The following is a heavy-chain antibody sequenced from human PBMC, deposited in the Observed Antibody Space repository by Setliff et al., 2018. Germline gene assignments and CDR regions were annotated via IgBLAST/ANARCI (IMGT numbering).Heavy chain of an antibody. CDR1: GYTFTSYD. V-gene: IGHV1-8*03. D-gene: IGHD3-3*01. CDR2: MNPNSGNT. J-gene: IGHJ6*03. CDR3: ARGGGQIHYDFWSGYFSDPQPNYYYYYMDV. Sequence: ASVKVSCKASGYTFTSYDINWVRQATGQGLEWMGWMNPNSGNTGYAQKFQGRVTITRNTSISTAYMELSSLRSGDTAVYYCARGGGQIHYDFWSGYFSDPQPNYYYYYMDVWGKGTTVTVSS.